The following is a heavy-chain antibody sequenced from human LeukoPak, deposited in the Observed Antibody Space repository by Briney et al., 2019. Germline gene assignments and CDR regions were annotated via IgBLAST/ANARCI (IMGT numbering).Heavy chain of an antibody. V-gene: IGHV1-18*01. CDR1: GYTFITYG. Sequence: GASVKVSCKASGYTFITYGISWVRQAPGQGLEWMGWISAYNGHTSYAQNFQGRVTMTTDTSTTTAYMELGSLRSDDTAIYYCAREEADSGTYYVDYWGQGTLVTVSS. CDR3: AREEADSGTYYVDY. J-gene: IGHJ4*02. CDR2: ISAYNGHT. D-gene: IGHD1-26*01.